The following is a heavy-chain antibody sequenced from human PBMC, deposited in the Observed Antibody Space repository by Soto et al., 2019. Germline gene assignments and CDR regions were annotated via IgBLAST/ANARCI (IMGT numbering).Heavy chain of an antibody. CDR2: IDHNEGT. V-gene: IGHV4-30-2*01. CDR3: ARAWGDGSGGKGIDV. D-gene: IGHD3-10*01. J-gene: IGHJ6*02. Sequence: WTWIRQPPGRGLEWIGYIDHNEGTYSNSALKSRVTMSVDRSKNQFALNLTSVTAADTAVYYCARAWGDGSGGKGIDVWGQGTTVTVSS.